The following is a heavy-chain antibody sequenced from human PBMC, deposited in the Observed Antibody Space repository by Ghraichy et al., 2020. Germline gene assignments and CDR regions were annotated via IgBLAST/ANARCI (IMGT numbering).Heavy chain of an antibody. CDR3: ARDTSSYCSSTSCYGGRGY. D-gene: IGHD2-2*01. V-gene: IGHV3-30-3*01. CDR2: ISYDGSNK. J-gene: IGHJ4*02. CDR1: GFTFSSYA. Sequence: GGSLRLSCAASGFTFSSYAFHWVRQAPGKGLEWVALISYDGSNKFYADSVKGRFTISRDNSKNTLYLQMNSLRVEDTALYYCARDTSSYCSSTSCYGGRGYWGQGTLVTVSS.